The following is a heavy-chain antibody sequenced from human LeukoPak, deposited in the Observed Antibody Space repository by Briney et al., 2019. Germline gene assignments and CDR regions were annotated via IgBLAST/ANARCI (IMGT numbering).Heavy chain of an antibody. CDR2: ITWDGDST. CDR1: GFTFDDYA. D-gene: IGHD5-24*01. CDR3: ARDDGYGDYSDY. Sequence: GGSLRLSCAASGFTFDDYAMHWVRQAPGKGLEWVSLITWDGDSTYYADSVKGRFTISRDNSKNYLYLQMNSLRAEDTAVYYCARDDGYGDYSDYWGQGTLVTVSS. V-gene: IGHV3-43D*03. J-gene: IGHJ4*02.